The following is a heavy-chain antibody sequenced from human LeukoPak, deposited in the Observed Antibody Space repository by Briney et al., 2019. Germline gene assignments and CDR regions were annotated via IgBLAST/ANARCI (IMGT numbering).Heavy chain of an antibody. CDR2: ISSSSSYI. J-gene: IGHJ4*02. D-gene: IGHD4-17*01. CDR1: GFTLSNYS. V-gene: IGHV3-21*01. Sequence: GGSLRLSCAASGFTLSNYSMNWVRQAPGKGLEWVAFISSSSSYIFYADSLKGRFTISRDNAKNSLYLQMNSQRADDTAVYYCARDLAYGDDGLWGQGTLVTVSS. CDR3: ARDLAYGDDGL.